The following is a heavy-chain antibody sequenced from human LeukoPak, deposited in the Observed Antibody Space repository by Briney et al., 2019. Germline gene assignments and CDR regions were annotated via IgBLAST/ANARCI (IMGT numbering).Heavy chain of an antibody. CDR3: AREGGGVVTIPDLVLKNAFDI. D-gene: IGHD2-8*01. J-gene: IGHJ3*02. CDR1: GFTFSSYS. Sequence: GGSLRLSCAASGFTFSSYSMNWVRQAPGKGLEWVSYISSSSSTIYYADSVKGRFTISRDNAKNSLYLQMNRLRAEDTAVYYCAREGGGVVTIPDLVLKNAFDIWGQGTMVTVSS. V-gene: IGHV3-48*01. CDR2: ISSSSSTI.